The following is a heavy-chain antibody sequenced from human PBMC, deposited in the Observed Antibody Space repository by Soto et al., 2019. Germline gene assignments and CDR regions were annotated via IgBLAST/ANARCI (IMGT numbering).Heavy chain of an antibody. CDR1: GFTFSDHY. D-gene: IGHD3-10*01. CDR3: ARTFYASGSYSLDY. CDR2: TRNKANSYTT. V-gene: IGHV3-72*01. Sequence: EVQLVESGGGLVQPGGSLRLSCVASGFTFSDHYMDWVRQAPGKGLEWVGRTRNKANSYTTEYAGSVRGRFTISRDDSKNSLYLQMNSLKTEDTAYYYCARTFYASGSYSLDYWGQGTLVTVSS. J-gene: IGHJ4*02.